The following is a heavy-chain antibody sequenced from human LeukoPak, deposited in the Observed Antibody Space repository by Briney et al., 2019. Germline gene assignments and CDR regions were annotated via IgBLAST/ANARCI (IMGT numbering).Heavy chain of an antibody. CDR2: IRSDGSDK. D-gene: IGHD3-22*01. V-gene: IGHV3-30*02. Sequence: GGSLRLSCAASGFIFSSNGMHWVRQPPGKGLEWVAFIRSDGSDKHYTASVKGRFTISRDNSKNTLYLQMNSLRPEDTAMYYCAKHDSSSDFWGQGTLVTVSS. J-gene: IGHJ4*02. CDR3: AKHDSSSDF. CDR1: GFIFSSNG.